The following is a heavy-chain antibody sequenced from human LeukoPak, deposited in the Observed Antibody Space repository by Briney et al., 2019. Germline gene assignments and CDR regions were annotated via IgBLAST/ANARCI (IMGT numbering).Heavy chain of an antibody. J-gene: IGHJ4*02. CDR1: GFIFSSYW. Sequence: PGGSLRLSCAASGFIFSSYWMSWVRQAPGKGLEWVANIKQDGSEKYYVDSVKGRFTISRDNAKNSLYLQMNSLRAEDTAVYYCARLDYVWGSYRYYFDYWGQGTLVTVSS. D-gene: IGHD3-16*02. CDR3: ARLDYVWGSYRYYFDY. V-gene: IGHV3-7*03. CDR2: IKQDGSEK.